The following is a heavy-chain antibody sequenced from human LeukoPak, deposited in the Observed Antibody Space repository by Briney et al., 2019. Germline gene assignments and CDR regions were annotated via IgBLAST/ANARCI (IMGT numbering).Heavy chain of an antibody. J-gene: IGHJ6*03. D-gene: IGHD2-2*01. CDR1: GGTFSSYA. Sequence: GASVKVSCKASGGTFSSYAISWVRQAPGQGLEWMGGIIPIFGTANYAQKFQGRVTITTDESTSTAYMELSSLRSEDTAVYYCASTPDTENIVVVPAGHYYYYYYMDVWGKGTTVTVSS. CDR2: IIPIFGTA. CDR3: ASTPDTENIVVVPAGHYYYYYYMDV. V-gene: IGHV1-69*05.